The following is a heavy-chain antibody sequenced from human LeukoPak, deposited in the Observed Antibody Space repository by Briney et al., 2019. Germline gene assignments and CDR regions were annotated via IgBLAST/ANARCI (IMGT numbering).Heavy chain of an antibody. CDR3: ARVYSSSWYADY. V-gene: IGHV4-4*07. Sequence: TSETLSLTCTVSGGSISSYYWNWIRQPAGKGLEWIGRFYTSGNSNNNPSLKSRVTMSVDTSKNQVSLELTSVTAADTAVYYCARVYSSSWYADYWGQGTLVTVSS. CDR1: GGSISSYY. J-gene: IGHJ4*02. D-gene: IGHD6-13*01. CDR2: FYTSGNS.